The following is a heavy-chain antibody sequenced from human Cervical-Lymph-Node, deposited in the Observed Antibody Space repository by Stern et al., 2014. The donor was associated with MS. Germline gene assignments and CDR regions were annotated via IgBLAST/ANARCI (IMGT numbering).Heavy chain of an antibody. Sequence: VHLVESGAEVKKPGASVKVSCKASGYTFTSYGISWVRQAPGQGLEWMGWISAYNGNTNYAQKLQGRVTMTTDTSTSTAYMELRSLRSDDTAVYYCARVPDYDILTVQSNYWGQGTLVTVSS. J-gene: IGHJ4*02. CDR1: GYTFTSYG. V-gene: IGHV1-18*01. D-gene: IGHD3-9*01. CDR2: ISAYNGNT. CDR3: ARVPDYDILTVQSNY.